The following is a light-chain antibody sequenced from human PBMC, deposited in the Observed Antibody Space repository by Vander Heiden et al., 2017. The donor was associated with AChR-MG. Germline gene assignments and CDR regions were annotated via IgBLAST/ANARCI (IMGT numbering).Light chain of an antibody. CDR2: GAS. V-gene: IGKV3-15*01. CDR1: QSVSSN. J-gene: IGKJ1*01. Sequence: EIVMTQSPATLSVSPGERATLSCRASQSVSSNIAWYQQKPGQAPMLLIYGASTRATGIPARFSGSGSGTEFTLTISSLQSDSFAVYYCQQYNHWPATFGQGTKVEIK. CDR3: QQYNHWPAT.